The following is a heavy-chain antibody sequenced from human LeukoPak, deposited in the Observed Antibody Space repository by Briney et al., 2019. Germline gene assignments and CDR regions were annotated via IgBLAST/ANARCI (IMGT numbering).Heavy chain of an antibody. J-gene: IGHJ6*03. CDR3: ARGRCGFTRCMLTFHHYYMDV. Sequence: PSDTLSLTCTVSGGSISSYYWSWIRQPAGKGLEWIGRIYTSGSTNYNPSLKSRVTMSVDTSKNQFSLQLSSVTAADTAVYYCARGRCGFTRCMLTFHHYYMDVWGKGTTVTVSS. CDR2: IYTSGST. D-gene: IGHD2-8*01. CDR1: GGSISSYY. V-gene: IGHV4-4*07.